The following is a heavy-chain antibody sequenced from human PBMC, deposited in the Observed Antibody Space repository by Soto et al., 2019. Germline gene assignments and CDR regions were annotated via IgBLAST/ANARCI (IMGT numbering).Heavy chain of an antibody. Sequence: EVKLLESGGGLVQPGGSLRLSCAASGFTFTTYSMTWVRQAPGKGLEWVSSISSSSSYIYYADSVKGRFTISRDNAKNSLYLQMNSLRAEDTAVYYCARGGSYVYYGMDVWGQGTTVTVSS. D-gene: IGHD3-16*01. CDR3: ARGGSYVYYGMDV. J-gene: IGHJ6*02. CDR1: GFTFTTYS. CDR2: ISSSSSYI. V-gene: IGHV3-21*01.